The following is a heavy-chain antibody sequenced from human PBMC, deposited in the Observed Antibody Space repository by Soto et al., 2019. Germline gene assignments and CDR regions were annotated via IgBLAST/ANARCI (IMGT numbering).Heavy chain of an antibody. CDR3: TSRRSLHASGTDH. CDR1: GDSINSADYY. V-gene: IGHV4-30-4*01. CDR2: IYYSGAT. Sequence: PSETLSLTCNVSGDSINSADYYWNWIRQTPGKGLEWIGHIYYSGATDYNPSLKGRVTISSDTSKNQLSLRLTSVTAADTAIYYCTSRRSLHASGTDHWGKGTLVTSPQ. D-gene: IGHD3-10*01. J-gene: IGHJ4*02.